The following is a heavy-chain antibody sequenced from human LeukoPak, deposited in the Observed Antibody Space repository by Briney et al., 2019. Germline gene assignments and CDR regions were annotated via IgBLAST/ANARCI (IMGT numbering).Heavy chain of an antibody. D-gene: IGHD6-19*01. J-gene: IGHJ4*02. V-gene: IGHV4-59*08. CDR1: GGSINSHY. CDR3: VRRDPGWNYFDY. CDR2: IYYTGRN. Sequence: SEALSLTCAVSGGSINSHYWSWIRQPPGKGLEWIGDIYYTGRNNYNPSLKSRVTISLDTSKNHLSLNLTSVLAADTAIYYCVRRDPGWNYFDYWGQGILVTVSS.